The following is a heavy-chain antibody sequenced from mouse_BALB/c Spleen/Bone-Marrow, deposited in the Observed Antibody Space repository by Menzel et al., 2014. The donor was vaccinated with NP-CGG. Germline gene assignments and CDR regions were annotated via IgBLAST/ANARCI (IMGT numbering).Heavy chain of an antibody. V-gene: IGHV14-3*02. Sequence: VQLQQSGAELVKPGASVKLSCTASGFNIKDTYMHWVKQRPEQGLEWIGRIDPANGNTKYDPKFQGKATITADTSSNAAYLQLNILTSEYAAVYCCARRGYGYCAWFAYWGQGTLVTVSA. CDR1: GFNIKDTY. CDR3: ARRGYGYCAWFAY. CDR2: IDPANGNT. D-gene: IGHD2-2*01. J-gene: IGHJ3*01.